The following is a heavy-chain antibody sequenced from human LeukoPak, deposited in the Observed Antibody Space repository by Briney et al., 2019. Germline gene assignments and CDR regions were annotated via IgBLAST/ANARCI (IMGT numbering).Heavy chain of an antibody. Sequence: AASVKVSCKASGYTFTSYDINWVRQATGQGLEWMGWMNPNSGNTGYAQKFQGRITITRNTSIRTAYMELSSLRFEDTAVYYCARLFQRNELNYYDSSGYSLGYWGQGTLVTVSS. D-gene: IGHD3-22*01. CDR2: MNPNSGNT. CDR1: GYTFTSYD. J-gene: IGHJ4*02. CDR3: ARLFQRNELNYYDSSGYSLGY. V-gene: IGHV1-8*03.